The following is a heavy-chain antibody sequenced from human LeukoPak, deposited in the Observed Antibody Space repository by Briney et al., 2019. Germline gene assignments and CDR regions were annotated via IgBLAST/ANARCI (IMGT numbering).Heavy chain of an antibody. J-gene: IGHJ6*03. V-gene: IGHV1-2*02. D-gene: IGHD3-22*01. CDR3: VRVNSGYTAYYYYYYMDV. CDR1: GYTFTGYY. CDR2: INPNSGGT. Sequence: ASVKVSCKASGYTFTGYYMHWVRQAPGQGLEWMGWINPNSGGTNYAQKFQGRVTMTRDTSINTAYMELSSLKSDDTAVYYCVRVNSGYTAYYYYYYMDVWGKGTTVTISS.